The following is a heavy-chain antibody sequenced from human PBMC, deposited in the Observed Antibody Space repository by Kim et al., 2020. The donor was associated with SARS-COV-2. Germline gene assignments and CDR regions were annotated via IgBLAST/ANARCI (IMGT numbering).Heavy chain of an antibody. CDR3: ARFIGDCMEGSCYLEY. CDR2: ISGGGDAI. V-gene: IGHV3-48*02. Sequence: GGSLRLSCVGSGFIFGSYSMNWVRQAPGKGLEWVAYISGGGDAIYYVDSVKGRFTISRVNAKNSLYLQMNSLRDEDTAVYYCARFIGDCMEGSCYLEY. D-gene: IGHD1-26*01. CDR1: GFIFGSYS. J-gene: IGHJ1*01.